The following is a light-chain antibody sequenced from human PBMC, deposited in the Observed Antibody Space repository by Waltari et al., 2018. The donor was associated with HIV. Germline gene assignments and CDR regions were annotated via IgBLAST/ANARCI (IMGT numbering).Light chain of an antibody. J-gene: IGKJ4*01. Sequence: EIVLTQSPATLSLFPGERATLSCRASQSVSTYLAWYQHKPGQATSLLIYDASKTATGIPARFSGSGSGTDFTLTISNLAPEDFAVYYGQQRSDWLTFGGGTRVES. CDR2: DAS. CDR3: QQRSDWLT. V-gene: IGKV3-11*01. CDR1: QSVSTY.